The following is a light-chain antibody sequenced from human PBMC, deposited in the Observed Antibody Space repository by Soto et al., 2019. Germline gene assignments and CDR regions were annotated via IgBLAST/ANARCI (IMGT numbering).Light chain of an antibody. Sequence: QSVLTQPASVSGSPGQSITISCTGTSSDVGSYNLVSWYQQHPGKAPKLMIYEVNSRPSGVSNRFSGSKSGNTASLTISGLQADDEADYYCCSYAGSRDVFGTGTKLTVL. V-gene: IGLV2-23*02. CDR3: CSYAGSRDV. J-gene: IGLJ1*01. CDR2: EVN. CDR1: SSDVGSYNL.